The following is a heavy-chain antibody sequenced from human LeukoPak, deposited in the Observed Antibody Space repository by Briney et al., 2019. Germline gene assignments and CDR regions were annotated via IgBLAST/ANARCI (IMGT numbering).Heavy chain of an antibody. CDR2: ITSDGTAT. CDR3: ARGYNYANDFDS. J-gene: IGHJ4*02. CDR1: GFTFSNYW. D-gene: IGHD5-24*01. Sequence: GGSLRLSCVASGFTFSNYWMHWVRQAPGKGLVWVSRITSDGTATTYADSVKGRFTISRDNAKNTLYLQMNSLRVEDTAFYYCARGYNYANDFDSWGQGTLVSVSS. V-gene: IGHV3-74*01.